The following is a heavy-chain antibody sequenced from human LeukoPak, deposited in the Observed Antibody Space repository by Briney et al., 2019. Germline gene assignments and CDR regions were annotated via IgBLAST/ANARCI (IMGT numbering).Heavy chain of an antibody. J-gene: IGHJ2*01. V-gene: IGHV4-59*01. CDR1: GGSISSYY. CDR3: ARDAPSQIRPHWYFDL. CDR2: IYYSGRS. D-gene: IGHD4-17*01. Sequence: SETLSLICTVSGGSISSYYRSWIRQPPGKGLEWIGYIYYSGRSDYNPSLKSRVTISVDTSKNQFSLKLSSVTAADTAVYYCARDAPSQIRPHWYFDLWGRGTLVTVSS.